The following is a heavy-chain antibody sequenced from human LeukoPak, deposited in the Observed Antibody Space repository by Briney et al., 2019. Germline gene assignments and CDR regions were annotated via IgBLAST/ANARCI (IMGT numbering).Heavy chain of an antibody. V-gene: IGHV3-23*01. CDR1: GFTFSSYA. CDR3: AKLEAGEVGAV. D-gene: IGHD1-26*01. CDR2: ISVSGGST. J-gene: IGHJ3*01. Sequence: GGSLRLSCAASGFTFSSYAMSWVRQAPGKGLEWVSSISVSGGSTYYADSVKGRFTISRDNSKNTLYLQMNGLRAEDTAVYYCAKLEAGEVGAVWGQGTMVTVSS.